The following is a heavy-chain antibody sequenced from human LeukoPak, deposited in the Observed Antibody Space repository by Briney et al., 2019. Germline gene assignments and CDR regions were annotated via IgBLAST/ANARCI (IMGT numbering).Heavy chain of an antibody. Sequence: SETLSLTCTVSGGSINGYYWNWIRQAPGKGLEWIGYIHYRGSTNYNPSLKGRVTISVDTSENQFSLKLSSVTAADTAVYYCAAEFDNEQWLDWDYWGRGTLVTVSS. CDR3: AAEFDNEQWLDWDY. D-gene: IGHD6-19*01. J-gene: IGHJ4*02. CDR1: GGSINGYY. CDR2: IHYRGST. V-gene: IGHV4-59*01.